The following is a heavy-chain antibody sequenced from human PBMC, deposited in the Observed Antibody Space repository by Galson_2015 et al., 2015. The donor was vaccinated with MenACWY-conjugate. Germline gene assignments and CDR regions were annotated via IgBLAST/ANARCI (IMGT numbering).Heavy chain of an antibody. CDR3: AMSTATGWYVRLDS. J-gene: IGHJ4*02. Sequence: QSGAEVKKPGESLKISCKASGYRFSTNWIGWVRQMPGKDLEWMGIIFPADSDTRYSPSFQGQVTISADKSTSTAYLQWSSLRASDTAIYYCAMSTATGWYVRLDSSGQGTLVTVSS. CDR1: GYRFSTNW. V-gene: IGHV5-51*01. D-gene: IGHD6-19*01. CDR2: IFPADSDT.